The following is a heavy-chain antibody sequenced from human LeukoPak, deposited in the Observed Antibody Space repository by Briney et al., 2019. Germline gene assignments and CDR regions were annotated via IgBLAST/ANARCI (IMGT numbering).Heavy chain of an antibody. Sequence: ASVKVSCKASGYTFTSYGISWVRQAPGQGLEWMGWISAYNGNTNYAQKLQGRVTMTTDTSTSTAYMELRSLRSDDTAVCYCARDGSAYYDILTGKKAPSWFDPWGQGTLVTVSS. CDR1: GYTFTSYG. CDR2: ISAYNGNT. J-gene: IGHJ5*02. D-gene: IGHD3-9*01. CDR3: ARDGSAYYDILTGKKAPSWFDP. V-gene: IGHV1-18*01.